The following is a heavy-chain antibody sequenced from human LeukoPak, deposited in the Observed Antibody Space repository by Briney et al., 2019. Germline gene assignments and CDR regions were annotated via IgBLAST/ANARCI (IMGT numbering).Heavy chain of an antibody. Sequence: PGGSLRLSCTTSGFTFGDYALRWFRQAPGKGLEWVSFIGSKGYGETTEYAASVKGRFSISRDDFKSIAYLQINSLKTEDTAVYYCSRGRFYNDSSGYYLAYYWGQGTLVTVSS. D-gene: IGHD3-22*01. CDR1: GFTFGDYA. V-gene: IGHV3-49*03. CDR2: IGSKGYGETT. J-gene: IGHJ4*02. CDR3: SRGRFYNDSSGYYLAYY.